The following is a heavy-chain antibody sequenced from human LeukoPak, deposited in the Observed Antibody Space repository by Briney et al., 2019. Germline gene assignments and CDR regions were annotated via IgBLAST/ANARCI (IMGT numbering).Heavy chain of an antibody. J-gene: IGHJ3*02. CDR1: GFTFSSYA. Sequence: GGSLRLSCAASGFTFSSYAMSWVRQAPGKGLEWVSTVSGGGGTTYYADSVKGRFTVSRDNAKNSLNLQMNSLRAEDTAVYYCARADSSGYYLVGGFDIWGQGTMVTVSS. D-gene: IGHD3-22*01. V-gene: IGHV3-23*01. CDR3: ARADSSGYYLVGGFDI. CDR2: VSGGGGTT.